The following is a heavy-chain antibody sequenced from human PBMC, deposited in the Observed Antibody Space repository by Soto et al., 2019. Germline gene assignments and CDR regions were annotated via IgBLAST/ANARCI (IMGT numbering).Heavy chain of an antibody. CDR1: GCSVGDNY. CDR2: SSSSGGYT. D-gene: IGHD3-16*01. CDR3: ARSSGRRHVFTFDYGLDV. Sequence: QVQLVESGGGLVEPGGSLRLSCAASGCSVGDNYMTWIRQAPGKGLEWLSYSSSSGGYTNYADSVKGRFTISRDNTKNSLYLQMDSLRAEDTAVYFCARSSGRRHVFTFDYGLDVWGQGTTVTVSS. V-gene: IGHV3-11*06. J-gene: IGHJ6*02.